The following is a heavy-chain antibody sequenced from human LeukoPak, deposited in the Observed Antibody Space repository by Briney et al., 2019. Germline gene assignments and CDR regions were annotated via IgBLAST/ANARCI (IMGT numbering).Heavy chain of an antibody. CDR2: ILYSGTTT. D-gene: IGHD3-22*01. J-gene: IGHJ4*02. CDR1: GGSISPYY. CDR3: ARVSSGYYYVYDY. Sequence: PSETLSLTCTVSGGSISPYYWSWIRQTPGKGLEWIGYILYSGTTTNYNPSLKSRVTISVDTSKNQFSLKLSSVTAADTAVYYCARVSSGYYYVYDYWGQGTLVTVSS. V-gene: IGHV4-59*01.